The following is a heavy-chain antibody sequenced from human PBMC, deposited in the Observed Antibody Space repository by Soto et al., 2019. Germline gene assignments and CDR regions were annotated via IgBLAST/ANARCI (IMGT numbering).Heavy chain of an antibody. CDR2: IYPGDSDT. CDR3: ARQQGADYYYYGMDV. J-gene: IGHJ6*02. V-gene: IGHV5-51*01. Sequence: GESLKISCNGSGYSFTSYWICWVRQMPGKGLEWMGIIYPGDSDTRYSPSFQGQVTISADKSISTAYLQWSSLKASDTAMYYCARQQGADYYYYGMDVWGQGTTVTVSS. CDR1: GYSFTSYW.